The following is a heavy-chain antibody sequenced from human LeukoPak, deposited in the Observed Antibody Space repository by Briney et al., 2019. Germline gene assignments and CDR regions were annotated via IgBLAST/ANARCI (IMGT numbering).Heavy chain of an antibody. J-gene: IGHJ3*02. CDR1: GFTFSSFA. CDR2: ISYDGSNK. D-gene: IGHD2-15*01. V-gene: IGHV3-30*04. Sequence: GGSLRLSCAASGFTFSSFAMHWVRQAPGKGLEWVALISYDGSNKYYADSVKGRFTISRDNSKNTLYLQMNSLRAEDTAVYYCAKVFCSGGSCYSPADAFDIWGQGTMVTVSS. CDR3: AKVFCSGGSCYSPADAFDI.